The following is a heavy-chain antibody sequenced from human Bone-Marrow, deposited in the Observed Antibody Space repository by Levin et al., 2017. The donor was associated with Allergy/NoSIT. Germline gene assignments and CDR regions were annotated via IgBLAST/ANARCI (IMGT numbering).Heavy chain of an antibody. Sequence: SQTLSLTYTVSGGSISSSSYYWGWIRQPPGKGLEWIGSIYYSGSTYYNPSLKSRVTISVDTSKNQFSLKLSSVTAADTAVYYCARRRGNSMVDYWGQGTLVTVSS. CDR2: IYYSGST. J-gene: IGHJ4*02. D-gene: IGHD4-23*01. V-gene: IGHV4-39*01. CDR3: ARRRGNSMVDY. CDR1: GGSISSSSYY.